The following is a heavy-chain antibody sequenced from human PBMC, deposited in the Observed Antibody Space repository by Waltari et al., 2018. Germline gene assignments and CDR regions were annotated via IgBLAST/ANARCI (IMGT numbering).Heavy chain of an antibody. V-gene: IGHV5-51*03. CDR3: ARLVPSQLLLDYFDY. J-gene: IGHJ4*02. D-gene: IGHD2-2*01. Sequence: EVQLVQSGAEVKKPGESLKISCKGSGYSFTSYWIGWVRQMPGKGLEWMGIIYPGDSDTRYSPSFQGQVTISADKSISTAYLQWSSLKASDTAMYYCARLVPSQLLLDYFDYWGQGTLVTVSS. CDR1: GYSFTSYW. CDR2: IYPGDSDT.